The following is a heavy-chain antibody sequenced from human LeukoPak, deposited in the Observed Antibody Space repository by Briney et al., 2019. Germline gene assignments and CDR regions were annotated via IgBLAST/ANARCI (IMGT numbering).Heavy chain of an antibody. J-gene: IGHJ4*02. D-gene: IGHD3-22*01. CDR3: AKGGTMIVGSLDY. Sequence: GGCLRLSCAASGFTFSSYEMNWVRQAPGKGLEWVSAISGSGGSTYYADSVKGRFTISRDNSKNTLYLQMNSLRAEDTAVYYCAKGGTMIVGSLDYWGQGTLVTVSS. CDR2: ISGSGGST. CDR1: GFTFSSYE. V-gene: IGHV3-23*01.